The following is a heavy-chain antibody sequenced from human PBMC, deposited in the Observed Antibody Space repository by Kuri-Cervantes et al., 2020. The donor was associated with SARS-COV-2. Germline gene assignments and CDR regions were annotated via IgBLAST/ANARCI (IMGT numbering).Heavy chain of an antibody. CDR1: GFTFTSSA. V-gene: IGHV1-58*01. J-gene: IGHJ4*02. D-gene: IGHD3-10*01. Sequence: SVKVSCKASGFTFTSSAVQWVRQARGQRLEWIGWIVVGSGNTNYAQKFQERVTITRDMSTSTAYMELSSLRSDDTAVYYCAGGFIIFGGLPAGYWGQGTLVTVSS. CDR3: AGGFIIFGGLPAGY. CDR2: IVVGSGNT.